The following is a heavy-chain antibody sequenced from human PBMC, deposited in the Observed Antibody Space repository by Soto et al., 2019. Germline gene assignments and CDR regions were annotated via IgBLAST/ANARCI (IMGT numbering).Heavy chain of an antibody. D-gene: IGHD3-3*01. Sequence: QVHLQESGPGLVKPSETLSLTCSVSGGTISGYYWTWIRQPAGKGLEWIGRIYSSGNTKNNPSLQSRVTMSLDTSNNPFSLRLTSVNAADTAGYYCARGQRFSDWFDPWGQGTLVNVSS. J-gene: IGHJ5*02. V-gene: IGHV4-4*07. CDR2: IYSSGNT. CDR3: ARGQRFSDWFDP. CDR1: GGTISGYY.